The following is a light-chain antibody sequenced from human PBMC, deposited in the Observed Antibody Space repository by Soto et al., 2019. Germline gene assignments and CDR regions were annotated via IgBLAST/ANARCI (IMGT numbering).Light chain of an antibody. V-gene: IGLV2-14*01. CDR3: SSKRSSDTLYV. J-gene: IGLJ1*01. Sequence: QSVLTQPASLSGSPGQSTTISCAGTSSDIGGSKYVSWYQQHPGKAPKLIIYEVTYRPSGVSARFSGSKSGNTASLTVSGLQAEDEADYYCSSKRSSDTLYVFGTGTKVTVL. CDR2: EVT. CDR1: SSDIGGSKY.